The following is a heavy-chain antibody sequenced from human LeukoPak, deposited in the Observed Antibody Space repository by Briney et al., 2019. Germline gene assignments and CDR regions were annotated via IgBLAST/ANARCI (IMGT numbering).Heavy chain of an antibody. CDR1: GFTFSSYW. Sequence: GGSLRLSCVASGFTFSSYWMSCVRQAPGKGLEWVANIKEDGSEEYYGDSVKGRFTISRDNAKNSLYLQMNSLRAEDTAVYYCARTYSGTFGYWGQGALVTVSS. J-gene: IGHJ4*02. V-gene: IGHV3-7*05. D-gene: IGHD1-26*01. CDR3: ARTYSGTFGY. CDR2: IKEDGSEE.